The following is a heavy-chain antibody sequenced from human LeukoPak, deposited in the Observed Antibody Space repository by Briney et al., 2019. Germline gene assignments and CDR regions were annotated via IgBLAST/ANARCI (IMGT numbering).Heavy chain of an antibody. V-gene: IGHV4-30-2*01. Sequence: SSETLSLTCAVYGGSFSGYSWNWIRQPPGKGLEWIGYIYHSGSTYYNPSLKSRVTISVDRSKNQFSLKLSSVTAADTAVYYCARVRPGGHLDYWGQGTLVTVSS. J-gene: IGHJ4*02. CDR1: GGSFSGYS. D-gene: IGHD1-14*01. CDR2: IYHSGST. CDR3: ARVRPGGHLDY.